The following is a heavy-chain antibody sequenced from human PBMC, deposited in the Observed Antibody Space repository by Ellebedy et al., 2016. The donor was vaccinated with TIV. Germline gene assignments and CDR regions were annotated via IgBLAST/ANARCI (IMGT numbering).Heavy chain of an antibody. CDR1: GFTFSRYA. V-gene: IGHV3-23*01. J-gene: IGHJ4*02. Sequence: PGGSLRLSCAASGFTFSRYAMSWVRQAPGKGLEWVSVISGSVMGLYTYYADFVKGRFTVSRDNSRNTVLLQMNSLRAEDTAVYYCTSPAVGHTTGCCRYYFDYWGLGTVVAVSS. D-gene: IGHD1-1*01. CDR3: TSPAVGHTTGCCRYYFDY. CDR2: ISGSVMGLYT.